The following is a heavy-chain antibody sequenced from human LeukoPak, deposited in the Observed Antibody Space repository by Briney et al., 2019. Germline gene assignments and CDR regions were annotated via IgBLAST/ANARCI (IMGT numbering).Heavy chain of an antibody. CDR2: ISSSSSYI. V-gene: IGHV3-21*01. CDR3: ASLLLTTVKVDAFDI. J-gene: IGHJ3*02. CDR1: GFTFSSYS. D-gene: IGHD4-17*01. Sequence: GGSLRLSCAASGFTFSSYSMNWVRQAPGKGLEWVSSISSSSSYIYYADSVKGRFTISRDNAKNSLYLQMNSLRAEDTAVYYCASLLLTTVKVDAFDIWGQGTMVTVSS.